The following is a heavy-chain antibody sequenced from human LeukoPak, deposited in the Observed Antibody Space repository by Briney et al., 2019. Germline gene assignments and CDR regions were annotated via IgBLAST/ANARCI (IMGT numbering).Heavy chain of an antibody. Sequence: GGSLRLSCAASGFTFSSYGMHWVRQAPGKGLEGVAFIRYDGSNKYYADSVKGRFTISRDNSKNTLYLHMNSLRAEDTAVYYCPKDLHIAAGGYLDYWGQGTLVTVSS. CDR3: PKDLHIAAGGYLDY. CDR1: GFTFSSYG. CDR2: IRYDGSNK. D-gene: IGHD6-13*01. V-gene: IGHV3-30*02. J-gene: IGHJ4*02.